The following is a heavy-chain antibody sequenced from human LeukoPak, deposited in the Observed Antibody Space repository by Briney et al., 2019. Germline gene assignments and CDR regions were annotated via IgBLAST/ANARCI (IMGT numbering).Heavy chain of an antibody. D-gene: IGHD4-17*01. J-gene: IGHJ4*02. CDR3: ASSTVTTFLV. CDR1: GGSISSSSYY. Sequence: PSETLSLTCTVSGGSISSSSYYWGWIRQPPGKGLEWIGSIYYSGSTYYNPSLKSRVTISVDTSKNQFSLKLSSVTAADTAVYYCASSTVTTFLVWGQGTLVTVSS. V-gene: IGHV4-39*07. CDR2: IYYSGST.